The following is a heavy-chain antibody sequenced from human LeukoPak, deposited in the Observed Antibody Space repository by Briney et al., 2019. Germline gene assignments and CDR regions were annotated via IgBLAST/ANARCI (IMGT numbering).Heavy chain of an antibody. D-gene: IGHD3-10*01. J-gene: IGHJ6*02. CDR2: MNPNSGNT. CDR1: GYTFTSYD. V-gene: IGHV1-8*01. Sequence: ASVTVSCKSSGYTFTSYDINWVRQATGQGLEWMGWMNPNSGNTGYAQKFQGRVTMTRNTSISTAYMELISLRSEDTALYYCARAPGSYYYYGMDVWGQGTTVTVSS. CDR3: ARAPGSYYYYGMDV.